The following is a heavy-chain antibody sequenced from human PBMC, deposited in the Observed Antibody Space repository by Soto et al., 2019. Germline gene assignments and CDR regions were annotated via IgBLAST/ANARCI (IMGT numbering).Heavy chain of an antibody. V-gene: IGHV3-48*03. D-gene: IGHD3-16*02. CDR3: ARDGEVMITFRGVIVPSGMDV. J-gene: IGHJ6*02. CDR2: ISSSGSTI. CDR1: GFTFSSYE. Sequence: EVQLVESGGGLVQPGGYLRLSCAASGFTFSSYEMNWVRQAPGKGLEWVSYISSSGSTIYYADSVKGRFTISRDNAKNSLYLQMNSLRAEDTAVYYCARDGEVMITFRGVIVPSGMDVWGQGTTVTVSS.